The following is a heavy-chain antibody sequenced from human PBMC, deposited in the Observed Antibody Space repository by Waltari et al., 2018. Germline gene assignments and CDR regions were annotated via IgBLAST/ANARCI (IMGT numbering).Heavy chain of an antibody. V-gene: IGHV4-38-2*02. CDR1: GYSISSGYY. J-gene: IGHJ4*02. Sequence: QVQLQESGPGLVKPSETLSLTCTVSGYSISSGYYWGWIRQPPGKGLEWIGSMYQSGSTYYNPSLKSRVTISMDTSKNQFSLRLSSVTAADTAVYYCARATFLIVINPWDYWGQGTLVTVSS. CDR2: MYQSGST. D-gene: IGHD3-22*01. CDR3: ARATFLIVINPWDY.